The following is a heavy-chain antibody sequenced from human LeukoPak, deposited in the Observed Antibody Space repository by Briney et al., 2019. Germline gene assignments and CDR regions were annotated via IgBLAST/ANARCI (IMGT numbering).Heavy chain of an antibody. J-gene: IGHJ4*02. CDR2: INSTSTSI. D-gene: IGHD3-22*01. Sequence: GGALRLSCAASGFTFSDYSMNWVRQAPAKGLEWVASINSTSTSIYYADAVKGRFTISRDNAKNSLSLQMNSLRAEDTSLYYCVGLRRNSDSSGYYYFYNYWGQGIQVTVSS. V-gene: IGHV3-21*01. CDR3: VGLRRNSDSSGYYYFYNY. CDR1: GFTFSDYS.